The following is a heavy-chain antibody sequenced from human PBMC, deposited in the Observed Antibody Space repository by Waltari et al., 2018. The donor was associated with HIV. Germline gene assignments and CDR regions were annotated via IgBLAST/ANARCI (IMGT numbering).Heavy chain of an antibody. J-gene: IGHJ4*02. V-gene: IGHV4-34*01. CDR2: VGPGGNV. D-gene: IGHD3-9*01. CDR3: ARGLQMTSYASGNWLWEQMLSRYFFDL. Sequence: QAQLQQAGTGLLTPSDALSLTCAVSGASFNDYYWTWIRHLPGKVLEWMGEVGPGGNVNVLPSLRRRLSLSTDASKNQFSLTLTSVAATDTGVYFCARGLQMTSYASGNWLWEQMLSRYFFDLWGQGTRV. CDR1: GASFNDYY.